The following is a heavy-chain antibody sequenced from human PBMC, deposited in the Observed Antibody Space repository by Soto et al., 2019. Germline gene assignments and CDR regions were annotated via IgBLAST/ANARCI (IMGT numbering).Heavy chain of an antibody. V-gene: IGHV3-23*01. D-gene: IGHD2-15*01. J-gene: IGHJ4*02. CDR3: ARDLWWYLH. CDR2: ISAGSEGA. CDR1: GFTFSSHA. Sequence: EVQLLESGGGLVQPGGALRLSCAASGFTFSSHAMSWVRQAPGKGLEWISSISAGSEGAYYADSVKGRFTISRDNSNNTLYLQMNSVRAEDTGVYYCARDLWWYLHWGQGTLVTVSS.